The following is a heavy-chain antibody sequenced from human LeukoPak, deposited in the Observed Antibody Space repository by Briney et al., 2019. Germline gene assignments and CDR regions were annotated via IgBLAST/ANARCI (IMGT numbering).Heavy chain of an antibody. CDR1: GFNFDDYA. J-gene: IGHJ4*02. Sequence: PGGSLRLSCAASGFNFDDYAMHWVRQAPGKGLEWVSGISWNSGSIGYADSVKGRFTISRDNAKNSLYLQMNSLRAEDTAVYYCARGTGNHDDYWGQGTLVTVSS. V-gene: IGHV3-9*01. CDR3: ARGTGNHDDY. D-gene: IGHD1-1*01. CDR2: ISWNSGSI.